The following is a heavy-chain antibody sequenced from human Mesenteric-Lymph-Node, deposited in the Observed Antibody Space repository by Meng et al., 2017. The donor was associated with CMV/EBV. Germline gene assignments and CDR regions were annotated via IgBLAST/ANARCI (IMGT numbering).Heavy chain of an antibody. CDR3: ASGGAYCGGDCYSADY. CDR2: IYYSGST. Sequence: SETLSLTCTVSGYSISSGYYWSWIRQPPGKGLEWIGYIYYSGSTNYNPSLKSRVTISVDTSKNQFSLKLSSVTAADTAVYHCASGGAYCGGDCYSADYWGQGTLVTVSS. CDR1: GYSISSGYY. V-gene: IGHV4-61*01. J-gene: IGHJ4*02. D-gene: IGHD2-21*01.